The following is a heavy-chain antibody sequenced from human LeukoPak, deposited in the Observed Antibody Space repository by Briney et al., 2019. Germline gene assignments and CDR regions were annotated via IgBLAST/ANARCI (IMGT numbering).Heavy chain of an antibody. D-gene: IGHD3-22*01. J-gene: IGHJ2*01. CDR3: ASPYYYDSSGYQRAHWYFDL. V-gene: IGHV1-69*05. Sequence: SVKVSCKASGGTFSSYAISWVRQAPGQGLEWMGGIIPIFGTANYAQKFQGRVTITTDESTSTAYMELSSLRSEDTAVYYCASPYYYDSSGYQRAHWYFDLWGRGTLATVSS. CDR2: IIPIFGTA. CDR1: GGTFSSYA.